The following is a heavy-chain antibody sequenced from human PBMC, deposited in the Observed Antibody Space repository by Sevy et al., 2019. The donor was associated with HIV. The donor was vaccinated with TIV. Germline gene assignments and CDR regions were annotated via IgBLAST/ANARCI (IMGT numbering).Heavy chain of an antibody. V-gene: IGHV3-23*01. CDR1: GFTFSTYV. CDR2: ISGSGGDT. J-gene: IGHJ4*02. Sequence: GGSLRLSCAASGFTFSTYVMTWVRQAPGKGQEWVSAISGSGGDTHYADSVKGRFTISRDNSKNTLSLQMNSLRAEDTAVYYCAKGCSGDSCYSPDYWGQGTLVTVSS. CDR3: AKGCSGDSCYSPDY. D-gene: IGHD2-15*01.